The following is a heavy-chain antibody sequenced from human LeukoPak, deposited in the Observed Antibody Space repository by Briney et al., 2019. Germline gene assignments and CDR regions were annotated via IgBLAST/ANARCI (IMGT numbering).Heavy chain of an antibody. Sequence: GASVKVSCKASGGTFSSYAISWVRQAPGQGLEWMGGIIPIFGTANYAQKFQGRVTITADKSTSTAYMELSSLRSEDTAVYYCARGWLQLSYYYYMDVWGKGTTVTVSS. V-gene: IGHV1-69*06. CDR2: IIPIFGTA. J-gene: IGHJ6*03. CDR3: ARGWLQLSYYYYMDV. CDR1: GGTFSSYA. D-gene: IGHD5-24*01.